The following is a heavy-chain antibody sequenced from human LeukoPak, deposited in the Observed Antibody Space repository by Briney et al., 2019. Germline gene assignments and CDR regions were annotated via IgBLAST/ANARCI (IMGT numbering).Heavy chain of an antibody. CDR3: TTTYYYDSSGYYYFDY. J-gene: IGHJ4*02. V-gene: IGHV3-15*01. CDR2: IKSKTDGGTT. D-gene: IGHD3-22*01. CDR1: GFTFSNAW. Sequence: GGSLRLSXASSGFTFSNAWLSWVRQAPGKGVEWVGRIKSKTDGGTTDYAAPVKGRFTISRDDSKNTLYLQMNSLKTEDTAVYYCTTTYYYDSSGYYYFDYWGQGTLVTVSS.